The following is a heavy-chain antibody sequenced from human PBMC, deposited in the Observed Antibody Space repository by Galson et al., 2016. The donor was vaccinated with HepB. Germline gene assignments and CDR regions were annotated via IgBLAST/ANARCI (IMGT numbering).Heavy chain of an antibody. CDR2: VSAGGDNT. J-gene: IGHJ4*02. CDR3: ARDYFRDYSAN. CDR1: GFVFSNYA. Sequence: SLRLSCAASGFVFSNYAMSWVRQVPGKGLEWVSSVSAGGDNTYYAESVKGQFTISRDNSKNTLYLQMNSLRAEDTAMYFCARDYFRDYSANWGQGTLVTVSS. V-gene: IGHV3-23*01. D-gene: IGHD3-10*02.